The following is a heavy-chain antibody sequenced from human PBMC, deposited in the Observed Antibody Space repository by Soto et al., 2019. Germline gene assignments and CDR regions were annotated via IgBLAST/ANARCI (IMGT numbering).Heavy chain of an antibody. D-gene: IGHD3-9*01. Sequence: SVKVSCKASGYTFTSYGISWVRQAPGQGLEWMGWISDYNGNTNYAQKLQGRVTMTTDTSTSTAYMELRSLRSDDTAVYYCASTYYDILTRYMDVWGQGTTVTVSS. V-gene: IGHV1-18*04. CDR2: ISDYNGNT. CDR1: GYTFTSYG. CDR3: ASTYYDILTRYMDV. J-gene: IGHJ6*02.